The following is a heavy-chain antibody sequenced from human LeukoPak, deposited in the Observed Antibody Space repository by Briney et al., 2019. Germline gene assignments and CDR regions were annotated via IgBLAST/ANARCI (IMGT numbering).Heavy chain of an antibody. J-gene: IGHJ4*02. CDR1: GFTFSSYA. CDR2: ISGSGGST. Sequence: GGSLRLSCAASGFTFSSYAMSWVRQAPGKGLEWVSAISGSGGSTYYADSVKGRFTISRDNSKNTLYLQMNSLRAEDTAVYYCAKDPGVGGYPGYDFYFDYWGQGTLVTVSS. CDR3: AKDPGVGGYPGYDFYFDY. D-gene: IGHD3-3*01. V-gene: IGHV3-23*01.